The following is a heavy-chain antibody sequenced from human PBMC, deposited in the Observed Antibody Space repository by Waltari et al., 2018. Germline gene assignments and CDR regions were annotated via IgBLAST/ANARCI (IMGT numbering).Heavy chain of an antibody. J-gene: IGHJ5*02. Sequence: QVQLVQSGAEVKKPGASVKVSCKASGYTFTSYYMHWVRQAPGQGLEWMGIINPSGGSTSYAQKCQGRVTMTRDTSTSTGYMELSSLRSEDTAVYYGARVAYCSSTSCYTKGGWFDPWGQGTLVTVSS. V-gene: IGHV1-46*01. CDR3: ARVAYCSSTSCYTKGGWFDP. D-gene: IGHD2-2*02. CDR1: GYTFTSYY. CDR2: INPSGGST.